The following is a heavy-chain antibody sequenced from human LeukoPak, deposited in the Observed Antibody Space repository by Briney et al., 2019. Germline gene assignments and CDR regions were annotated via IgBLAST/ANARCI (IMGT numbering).Heavy chain of an antibody. CDR3: ATGYSSGWYFYFQH. D-gene: IGHD6-19*01. CDR1: GFTFDDYG. J-gene: IGHJ1*01. V-gene: IGHV3-20*04. CDR2: INWNGGST. Sequence: GGSLRLSCAASGFTFDDYGLSWVRQAPGKGLEWVSTINWNGGSTGYADSVKGRFTISRDNAKNSLSLRMNSLSAEDTAVYYCATGYSSGWYFYFQHWGQGSLVSVSS.